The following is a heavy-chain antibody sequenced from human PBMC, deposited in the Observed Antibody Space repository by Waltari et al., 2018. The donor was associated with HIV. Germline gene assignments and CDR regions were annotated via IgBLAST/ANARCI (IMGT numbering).Heavy chain of an antibody. D-gene: IGHD5-18*01. CDR1: GGSFSGYY. V-gene: IGHV4-34*01. J-gene: IGHJ4*02. Sequence: QVLLQQWGAGLLKPSETLSPTCAVYGGSFSGYYWSWLRQPPGKGLEWIGEINHSGSTNYNPSRKSRVTISVDPSKNQFSRKLSSVTAADTAVYYWAGASDTAMGWGQGTLVTVSS. CDR3: AGASDTAMG. CDR2: INHSGST.